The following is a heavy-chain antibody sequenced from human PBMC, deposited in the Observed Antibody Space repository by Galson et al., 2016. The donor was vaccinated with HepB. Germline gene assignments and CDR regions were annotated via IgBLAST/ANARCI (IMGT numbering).Heavy chain of an antibody. CDR3: ARPTSSGRHPIRGYFDY. V-gene: IGHV3-33*01. J-gene: IGHJ4*02. CDR2: IWFDGSNK. D-gene: IGHD6-19*01. Sequence: SLRLSCAASGFTFSSYGMHWVRQAPGKGLEWVAVIWFDGSNKYYADSVKGRFTISRDNSKNTLYPQMNSLRAEDTAVYYCARPTSSGRHPIRGYFDYWGQGTLVTVSS. CDR1: GFTFSSYG.